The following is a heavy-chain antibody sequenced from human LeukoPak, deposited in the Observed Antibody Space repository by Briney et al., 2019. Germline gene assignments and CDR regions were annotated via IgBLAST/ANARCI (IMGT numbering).Heavy chain of an antibody. Sequence: ESLKISCKGSGFIFTHYWIGWVRQEPGKGLEWMGIIYPDDSDTRYSPSFQGQVTISADKSINTAFLQWSSLKASDSAIYYCARLYYSASGYPDYWGQGTLVTVSS. D-gene: IGHD3-22*01. CDR2: IYPDDSDT. CDR1: GFIFTHYW. J-gene: IGHJ4*02. V-gene: IGHV5-51*01. CDR3: ARLYYSASGYPDY.